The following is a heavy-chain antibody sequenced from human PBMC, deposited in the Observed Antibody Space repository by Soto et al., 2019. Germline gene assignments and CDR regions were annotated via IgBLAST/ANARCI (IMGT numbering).Heavy chain of an antibody. CDR2: ISGSGGST. D-gene: IGHD3-3*01. CDR3: AKDTYDFWSGYLGYFDY. CDR1: GFTFSSYA. Sequence: EVQLLESGGGLVQPGGSLRLSCAASGFTFSSYAMSWVRQAPGKGLEWVSAISGSGGSTYYADSEKGRFTISRDNSKNTLYLQMNSLRAEDTAVYYCAKDTYDFWSGYLGYFDYWGQGTLVTVSS. V-gene: IGHV3-23*01. J-gene: IGHJ4*02.